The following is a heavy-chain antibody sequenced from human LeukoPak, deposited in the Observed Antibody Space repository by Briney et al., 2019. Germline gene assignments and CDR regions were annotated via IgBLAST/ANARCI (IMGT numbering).Heavy chain of an antibody. V-gene: IGHV3-13*01. CDR1: GFTFSSYD. J-gene: IGHJ4*02. D-gene: IGHD4-17*01. CDR3: ARDVKRGYGDYIDY. CDR2: IGTAGDT. Sequence: PGGSLRLSCAASGFTFSSYDMHWVRQATGKGLEWVSAIGTAGDTYYPGSVKGRFTISRENAKNSLYLQMNSLRAEDTAVYYCARDVKRGYGDYIDYWGQGTLVTVSS.